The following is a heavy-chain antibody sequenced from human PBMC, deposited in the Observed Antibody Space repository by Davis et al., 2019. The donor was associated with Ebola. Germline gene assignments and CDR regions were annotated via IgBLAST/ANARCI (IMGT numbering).Heavy chain of an antibody. CDR3: ARTYYYDSSGSGWFDP. J-gene: IGHJ5*02. D-gene: IGHD3-22*01. Sequence: AASVKVSCKASGYTFTSYAMHWVRQAPGQRLEWMGWINAGNGNTKYSQKFQGRVTITADESTSTAYMELSSLRSEDTAVYYCARTYYYDSSGSGWFDPWGQGTLVTVSS. CDR1: GYTFTSYA. CDR2: INAGNGNT. V-gene: IGHV1-3*01.